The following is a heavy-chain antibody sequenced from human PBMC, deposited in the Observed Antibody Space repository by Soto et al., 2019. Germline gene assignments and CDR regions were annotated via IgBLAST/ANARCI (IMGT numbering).Heavy chain of an antibody. CDR1: GFTFSRNG. Sequence: GGSLRLSCAASGFTFSRNGMSWVRQAPEKGLEWVTSISSGGGDTHYADSVKGRFTISRDNSKNTLYLQMNSLRVDDTAIYYCAKRVPTLATTYLDYWGQGVLVTVSS. V-gene: IGHV3-23*01. D-gene: IGHD1-1*01. CDR3: AKRVPTLATTYLDY. CDR2: ISSGGGDT. J-gene: IGHJ4*02.